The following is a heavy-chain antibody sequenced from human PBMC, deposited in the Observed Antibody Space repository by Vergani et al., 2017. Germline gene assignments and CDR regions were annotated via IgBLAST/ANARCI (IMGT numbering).Heavy chain of an antibody. D-gene: IGHD4-23*01. CDR1: GGTFSSYA. CDR2: IIPIFGTA. J-gene: IGHJ4*02. V-gene: IGHV1-69*01. Sequence: QVQLVQSGAEVKKPGSSVKVSCKASGGTFSSYAISWVRQAPGQVLEWMGGIIPIFGTANYAQKFQGRVTITADESTSTAYMELSSLRSEDTAVYYCARAELSGGNSGGKDYWGQGTLVTVSS. CDR3: ARAELSGGNSGGKDY.